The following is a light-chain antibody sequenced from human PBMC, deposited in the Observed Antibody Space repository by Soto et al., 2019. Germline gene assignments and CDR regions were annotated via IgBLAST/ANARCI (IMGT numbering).Light chain of an antibody. CDR1: SSNIGAGYD. Sequence: QSVLTQPPSVSGAPGQRVTISCTGSSSNIGAGYDVHWYQQLPGTAPKLLIYSNSNRPSGVPDRFSGSKSGTSASLAITGLQAEDEADYFCKSYAGSNTYVFGSGTKVTVL. CDR2: SNS. CDR3: KSYAGSNTYV. V-gene: IGLV1-40*01. J-gene: IGLJ1*01.